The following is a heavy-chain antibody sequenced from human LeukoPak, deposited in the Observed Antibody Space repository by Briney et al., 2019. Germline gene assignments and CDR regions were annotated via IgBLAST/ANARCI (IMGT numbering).Heavy chain of an antibody. CDR3: AKETRIAVAGHYYYYYMDV. V-gene: IGHV3-23*01. Sequence: GGSLRLSCAASGLTFSSYGMSWVRQAPGKGLEWISAISGSGGSTYYADSVKGRFTISRDNSKNTLFVQMNSLRAEDTAVYYCAKETRIAVAGHYYYYYMDVWGKGTTVTISS. J-gene: IGHJ6*03. CDR1: GLTFSSYG. CDR2: ISGSGGST. D-gene: IGHD6-19*01.